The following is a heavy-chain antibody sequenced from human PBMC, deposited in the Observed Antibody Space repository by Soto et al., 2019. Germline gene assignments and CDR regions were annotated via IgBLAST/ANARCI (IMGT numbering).Heavy chain of an antibody. CDR2: IIPIFGTA. CDR1: GGTFSSYA. Sequence: QVQLVQSGAEVKKPGSSVKVSCKASGGTFSSYAISWVRQAPGQGLEWMGGIIPIFGTANYAKKFQGRVTITADKSTSTAYLELSSLISEDTAVYYCARTVQLAVAGIDAFDIWGQGTMVTVSS. V-gene: IGHV1-69*06. D-gene: IGHD6-19*01. CDR3: ARTVQLAVAGIDAFDI. J-gene: IGHJ3*02.